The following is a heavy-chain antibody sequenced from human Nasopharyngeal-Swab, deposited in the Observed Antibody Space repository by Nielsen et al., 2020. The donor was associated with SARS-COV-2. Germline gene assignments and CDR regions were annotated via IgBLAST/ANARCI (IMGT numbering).Heavy chain of an antibody. CDR3: VKHQGSSSDQ. Sequence: GESLKISCVASGVIFSKYWMHWVRQAPGKGLVWVSRINQDGSRTDYADSVRGRFTISRDNAKNTLYLQMNSLRVEDTAVYYCVKHQGSSSDQWGQGTLVTVSS. V-gene: IGHV3-74*01. CDR1: GVIFSKYW. CDR2: INQDGSRT. J-gene: IGHJ4*02.